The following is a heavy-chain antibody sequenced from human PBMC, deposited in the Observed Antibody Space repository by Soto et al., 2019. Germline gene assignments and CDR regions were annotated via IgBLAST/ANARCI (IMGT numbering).Heavy chain of an antibody. CDR3: ARVAGRFYSGMDV. CDR1: GGSISSSNC. CDR2: IYHIGST. J-gene: IGHJ6*02. Sequence: QVQLQESGPGLVKPSGTLSLTCAVSGGSISSSNCWSWVRQPPGKGLGWVGEIYHIGSTNYNRSPKSRVTRSVDKSKNQFSLKLSSVTAADTAVYAGARVAGRFYSGMDVWGQGATVSVSS. V-gene: IGHV4-4*02.